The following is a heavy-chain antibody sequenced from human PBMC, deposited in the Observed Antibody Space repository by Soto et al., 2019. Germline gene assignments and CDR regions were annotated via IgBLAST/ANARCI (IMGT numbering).Heavy chain of an antibody. Sequence: QVQLVQSGAEVKKPGSSVKVSCKASGGTFSSYAISWVRQAPGQGLEWMGGFIPIFGTAKYAQKFQGRVTITADEATSTAYMELSSLRSGYTAVYYCARYTEWLRFRYFDYWGQGTLVTVSS. CDR3: ARYTEWLRFRYFDY. CDR2: FIPIFGTA. J-gene: IGHJ4*02. V-gene: IGHV1-69*01. CDR1: GGTFSSYA. D-gene: IGHD5-12*01.